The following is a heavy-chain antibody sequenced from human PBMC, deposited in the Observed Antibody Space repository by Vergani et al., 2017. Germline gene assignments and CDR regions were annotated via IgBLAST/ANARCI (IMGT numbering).Heavy chain of an antibody. CDR3: ARMGNYYGGDFDY. J-gene: IGHJ4*01. V-gene: IGHV3-11*01. Sequence: QVQLVESGGGLVQPGGSLRISCTASGFTLSDYYMSWIRQAPGTGLEWVSYISSSGSTKNYVDSVKGRFTISRDNAKNSLFLQMNSLRADDTAMYYCARMGNYYGGDFDYWGQGTLVTVSS. D-gene: IGHD3-10*01. CDR1: GFTLSDYY. CDR2: ISSSGSTK.